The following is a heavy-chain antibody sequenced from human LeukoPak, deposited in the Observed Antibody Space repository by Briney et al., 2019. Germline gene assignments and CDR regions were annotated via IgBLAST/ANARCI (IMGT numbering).Heavy chain of an antibody. V-gene: IGHV4-34*01. D-gene: IGHD3-10*01. Sequence: KTSETLSLTCAVYGGSFSGYYWSWIHQPPGKGLEWIGEINHSGSTNYNPSLKSRVTISVDTSKNQFSLKLSSVTAADTAVYYCARVLVRGVLYFDYWGQGTLVTVSS. CDR1: GGSFSGYY. CDR2: INHSGST. J-gene: IGHJ4*02. CDR3: ARVLVRGVLYFDY.